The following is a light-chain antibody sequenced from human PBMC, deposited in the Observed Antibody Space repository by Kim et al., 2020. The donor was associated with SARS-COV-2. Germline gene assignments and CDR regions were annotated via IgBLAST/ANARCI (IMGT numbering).Light chain of an antibody. Sequence: SYELTQPPSVSVAPGKTARITCGGNNIGSKSVHWYQQKPGQAPVLVIYYDSDRPSGIPERFSGSNSGNTAPLTISSVEAGDEADYYCQVWDSSSVVFGGG. J-gene: IGLJ2*01. CDR1: NIGSKS. V-gene: IGLV3-21*04. CDR3: QVWDSSSVV. CDR2: YDS.